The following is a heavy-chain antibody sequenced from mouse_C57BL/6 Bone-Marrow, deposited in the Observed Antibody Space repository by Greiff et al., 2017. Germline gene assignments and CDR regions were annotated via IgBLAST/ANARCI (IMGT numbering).Heavy chain of an antibody. J-gene: IGHJ4*01. CDR2: IDPSDSYT. Sequence: VQLKQPGAELVMPGASVKLSCKASGYTFTSYWMHWVKQRPGQGLEWIGEIDPSDSYTNYNQKFKGKSTLTVDKSSSTAYMQLSSLTSEDSAVYYCASRGAMDYWGQGTSVTVSS. CDR3: ASRGAMDY. CDR1: GYTFTSYW. V-gene: IGHV1-69*01.